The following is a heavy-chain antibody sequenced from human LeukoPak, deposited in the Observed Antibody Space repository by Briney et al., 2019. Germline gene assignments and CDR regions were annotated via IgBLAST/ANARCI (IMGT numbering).Heavy chain of an antibody. V-gene: IGHV4-30-4*01. CDR1: GGSINSGDYY. Sequence: PSETLSLTCTVSGGSINSGDYYWTWLRQPPGKGLEWIGYIYYIGSTYYNPSLKSRVTMSVDTSKNQFSLKLTSVTAADTAVYYCARVNWGPLDYWGQGTLVTVSS. CDR2: IYYIGST. J-gene: IGHJ4*02. CDR3: ARVNWGPLDY. D-gene: IGHD7-27*01.